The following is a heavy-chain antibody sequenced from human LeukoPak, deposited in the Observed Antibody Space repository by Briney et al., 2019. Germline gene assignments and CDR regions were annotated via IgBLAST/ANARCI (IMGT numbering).Heavy chain of an antibody. CDR3: ARDRAGSYYWFDP. J-gene: IGHJ5*02. D-gene: IGHD1-26*01. V-gene: IGHV3-48*03. CDR2: ISSSGSTI. CDR1: GFTFSSCE. Sequence: PGGSLRLSCAASGFTFSSCEMNWVRQAPGKGLEWVSYISSSGSTIYYADSVKGRFTISRDNAKNSLYLQMNSLRAEDTAVYYCARDRAGSYYWFDPWGQGTLVTVSS.